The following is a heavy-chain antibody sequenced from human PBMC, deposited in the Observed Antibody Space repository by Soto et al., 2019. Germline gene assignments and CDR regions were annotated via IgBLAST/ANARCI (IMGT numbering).Heavy chain of an antibody. V-gene: IGHV3-48*03. CDR1: GFTFSSYE. CDR3: ASSYIAAAGYYGMDV. J-gene: IGHJ6*02. D-gene: IGHD6-13*01. Sequence: PGGSLRLSCAASGFTFSSYEMNWVRQAPGKGLEWVSYISSSGSTIYYADSVKGRFTISRDNAKNSLYLQMSSLRAEDTAVYYCASSYIAAAGYYGMDVWGQGTTVTVSS. CDR2: ISSSGSTI.